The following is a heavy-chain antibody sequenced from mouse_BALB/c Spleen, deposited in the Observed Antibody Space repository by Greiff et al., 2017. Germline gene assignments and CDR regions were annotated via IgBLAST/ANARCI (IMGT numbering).Heavy chain of an antibody. CDR3: AAYYGSSYGFAY. V-gene: IGHV1S135*01. CDR1: GYSFTDYN. J-gene: IGHJ3*01. D-gene: IGHD1-1*01. CDR2: IDPYNGGT. Sequence: VQLQQSGPELVKPGASVKVSCKASGYSFTDYNMYWVKQSHGKSLEWIGYIDPYNGGTNYNEKFKSKATLTVDTSSSTAYMQLSSLASEDSALYYCAAYYGSSYGFAYWGQGTLVTVSA.